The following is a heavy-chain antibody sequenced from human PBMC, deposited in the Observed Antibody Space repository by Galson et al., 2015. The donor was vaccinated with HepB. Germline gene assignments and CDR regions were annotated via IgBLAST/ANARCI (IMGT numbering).Heavy chain of an antibody. D-gene: IGHD1-14*01. Sequence: SLRLSCAASGFTFSSYGMHWVRQAPGKGLEWVAVIWYDGSNKYYADSVKGRFTISRDNSKNTLYLQMNSLRAEDTAVYYCARGRRNRNSYYFDYWGQGTLVTVSS. CDR3: ARGRRNRNSYYFDY. CDR1: GFTFSSYG. J-gene: IGHJ4*02. CDR2: IWYDGSNK. V-gene: IGHV3-33*01.